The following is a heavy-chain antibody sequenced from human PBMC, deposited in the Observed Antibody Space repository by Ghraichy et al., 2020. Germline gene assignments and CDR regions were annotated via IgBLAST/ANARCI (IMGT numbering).Heavy chain of an antibody. CDR1: GYTFTAYY. J-gene: IGHJ5*02. V-gene: IGHV1-2*02. CDR2: INPDSGAT. D-gene: IGHD2-21*02. Sequence: ASVKVSCKTYGYTFTAYYMHWVRQAPGQGLEWMGWINPDSGATNFAQRFQGRVTVTRDTSISTVYMDLNRLESDDTAVYYCVMWSLNFLSSFDPWGQGSLVTVSS. CDR3: VMWSLNFLSSFDP.